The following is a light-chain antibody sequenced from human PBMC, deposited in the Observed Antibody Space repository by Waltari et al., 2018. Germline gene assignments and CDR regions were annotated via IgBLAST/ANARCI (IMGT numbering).Light chain of an antibody. J-gene: IGKJ1*01. V-gene: IGKV1-6*02. CDR3: LQDSHYPWT. CDR2: LTY. Sequence: AVQLTQSPSSLSASVGARVTITCRSSQDIRYDLSWYQHKPGSAPKLLIYLTYSLQSGVPPRFSGSGSGTEFTLTISSLQPEDYVTYYCLQDSHYPWTFGPGTKVEI. CDR1: QDIRYD.